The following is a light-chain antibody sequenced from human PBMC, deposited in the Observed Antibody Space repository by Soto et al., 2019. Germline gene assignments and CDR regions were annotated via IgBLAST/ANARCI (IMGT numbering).Light chain of an antibody. Sequence: EIVLTPSPATLSLSPVEIATLSCRASQSVSSYLAWYQPKPGQAPRLLIYDASNRATCIPARFSGSGSGTDFTLTISSLEPEDFAVYYCQQRSNWPAFGQGTTVDIK. CDR2: DAS. CDR3: QQRSNWPA. J-gene: IGKJ1*01. CDR1: QSVSSY. V-gene: IGKV3-11*01.